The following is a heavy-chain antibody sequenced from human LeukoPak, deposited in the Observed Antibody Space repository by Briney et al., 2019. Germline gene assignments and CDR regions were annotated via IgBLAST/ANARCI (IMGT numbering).Heavy chain of an antibody. V-gene: IGHV4-34*01. CDR3: ARDRELLRGYYYYYMDV. Sequence: PSETLSLTCAVYGGSFSGYYWSWIRQPPGKGLEWIGEINHSGSTNYNPSLKSRVTISVDTSKNQFSLKLSSVTAADTAVYYCARDRELLRGYYYYYMDVWGKGTTVTASS. D-gene: IGHD1-26*01. CDR2: INHSGST. J-gene: IGHJ6*03. CDR1: GGSFSGYY.